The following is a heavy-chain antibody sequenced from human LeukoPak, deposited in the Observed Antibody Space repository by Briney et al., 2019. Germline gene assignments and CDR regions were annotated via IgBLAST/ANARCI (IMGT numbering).Heavy chain of an antibody. CDR1: GGSISSYY. CDR3: ARDDFWSGYFLGGSDY. CDR2: IFYSGDT. D-gene: IGHD3-3*01. V-gene: IGHV4-39*07. Sequence: SETLSLTCTVSGGSISSYYWSWIRQPPGKGLEWIGTIFYSGDTYYNPSLKSRITISVDTSKNQFSLKLSSVTAADTAVYYCARDDFWSGYFLGGSDYWGQGTLVTVSS. J-gene: IGHJ4*02.